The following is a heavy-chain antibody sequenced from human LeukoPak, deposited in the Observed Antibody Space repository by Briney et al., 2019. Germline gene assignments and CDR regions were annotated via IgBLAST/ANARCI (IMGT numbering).Heavy chain of an antibody. J-gene: IGHJ3*02. D-gene: IGHD4-17*01. CDR1: GGYISSYY. CDR3: ARLDYGDYAFAFDI. V-gene: IGHV4-4*07. CDR2: IYTSGST. Sequence: SETLSLTCTVSGGYISSYYWSWLRQPAGKGLEWIGRIYTSGSTNYNPSLKSRVTISVDKSKNQFSLKLSSVTAADTAVYYCARLDYGDYAFAFDIWGQGTMVTVSS.